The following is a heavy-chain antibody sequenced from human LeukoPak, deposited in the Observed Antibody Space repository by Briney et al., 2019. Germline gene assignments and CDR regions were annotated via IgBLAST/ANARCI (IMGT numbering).Heavy chain of an antibody. V-gene: IGHV3-48*01. D-gene: IGHD2-2*01. J-gene: IGHJ4*02. Sequence: GGSLRLSCAASGFTFSSYSMNWVRQAPGKGLEWISYIWISSGNTKYADSVKGRFTISGDKAKNSVYLQMNSLRVEDTAVYYCARDTKYAFDNWGQGTLVTVSS. CDR1: GFTFSSYS. CDR3: ARDTKYAFDN. CDR2: IWISSGNT.